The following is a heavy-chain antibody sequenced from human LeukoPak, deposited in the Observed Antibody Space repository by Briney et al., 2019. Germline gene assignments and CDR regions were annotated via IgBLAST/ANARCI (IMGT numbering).Heavy chain of an antibody. CDR1: GGSISGSSYY. V-gene: IGHV4-39*07. CDR2: IYHSGST. D-gene: IGHD3-16*02. J-gene: IGHJ4*02. CDR3: ARDNYDFVWGSHRYRYFDF. Sequence: SETLSLTCTVSGGSISGSSYYWGWIRQPPGKGLEWIGEIYHSGSTNYNPSLRSRVTIFVDKSKNQFSLKLNSVTAADTAVYYCARDNYDFVWGSHRYRYFDFWGQGTLVTVSS.